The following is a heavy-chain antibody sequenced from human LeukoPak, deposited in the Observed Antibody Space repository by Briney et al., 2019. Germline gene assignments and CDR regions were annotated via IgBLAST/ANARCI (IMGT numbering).Heavy chain of an antibody. J-gene: IGHJ3*02. CDR1: GFTFSSYA. V-gene: IGHV3-23*01. CDR2: ISGSGGST. CDR3: AKDISVVTPGYDAFDT. D-gene: IGHD4-23*01. Sequence: GGSLRLSCAASGFTFSSYAMSWVRQAPGKGLEWVSAISGSGGSTYYADSVKGRFTISRDNSKNRLYLQMNSLRAEDTAVYYCAKDISVVTPGYDAFDTWGQGTMVTVSS.